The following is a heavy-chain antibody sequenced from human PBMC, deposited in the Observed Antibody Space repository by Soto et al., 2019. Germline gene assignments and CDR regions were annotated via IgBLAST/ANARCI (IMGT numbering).Heavy chain of an antibody. D-gene: IGHD4-17*01. CDR3: AKRSGDYAMDV. CDR2: IYPGDSDT. J-gene: IGHJ6*02. V-gene: IGHV5-51*01. CDR1: GYSVRSYS. Sequence: PXEALNISCTGSGYSVRSYSIGWVRQMPGKGLEWMGIIYPGDSDTRYSPSFQGQVTISADKSISTAYLQWSSLKASDTAMDYCAKRSGDYAMDVWGQGTTVTVS.